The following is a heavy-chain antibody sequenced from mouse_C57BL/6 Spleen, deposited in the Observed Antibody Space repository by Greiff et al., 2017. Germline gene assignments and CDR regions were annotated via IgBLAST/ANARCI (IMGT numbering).Heavy chain of an antibody. CDR2: INPNNGGT. CDR1: GYTFTDYY. J-gene: IGHJ4*01. D-gene: IGHD2-3*01. CDR3: AIYEDYAMDY. Sequence: EVQLQQSGPELVKPGASVKISCKASGYTFTDYYMNWVKQSHGKSLEWIGDINPNNGGTSYNQKFKGKATLTVDKSSSTAYMELRSLTSEDSAVYYCAIYEDYAMDYWGQGTSVTVSS. V-gene: IGHV1-26*01.